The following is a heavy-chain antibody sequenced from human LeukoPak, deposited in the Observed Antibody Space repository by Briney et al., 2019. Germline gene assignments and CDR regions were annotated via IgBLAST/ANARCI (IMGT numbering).Heavy chain of an antibody. CDR2: IIPIFGTA. CDR3: ARNGCGGDRYSPGSVDWFDP. D-gene: IGHD2-21*02. V-gene: IGHV1-69*13. Sequence: ASVKVSCKASGGTFSSYAISWVRQAPGQGLEWMGGIIPIFGTANYAQKFQGRVTITADESTSTAYMELSSLRSEDTAVYYCARNGCGGDRYSPGSVDWFDPWGQGTLVTVSS. J-gene: IGHJ5*02. CDR1: GGTFSSYA.